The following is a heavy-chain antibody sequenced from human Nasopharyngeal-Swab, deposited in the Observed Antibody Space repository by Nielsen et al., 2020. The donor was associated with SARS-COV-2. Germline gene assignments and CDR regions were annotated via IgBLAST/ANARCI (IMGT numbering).Heavy chain of an antibody. D-gene: IGHD3-3*01. CDR3: VRGPAGNSFGLFDY. Sequence: GGSLRLSCAASGFTFSSYAMSWVRQAPGKGLMWVSRINSDGSSTSYADSVKGRFTVSRDNARNTLYLQLNSLRDEDTAMYFCVRGPAGNSFGLFDYWGQGTLVTVSS. CDR2: INSDGSST. V-gene: IGHV3-74*01. CDR1: GFTFSSYA. J-gene: IGHJ4*02.